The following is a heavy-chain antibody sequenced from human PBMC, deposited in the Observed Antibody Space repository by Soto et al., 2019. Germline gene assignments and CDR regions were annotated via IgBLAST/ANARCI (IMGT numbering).Heavy chain of an antibody. J-gene: IGHJ6*02. Sequence: QVQLQQWGAGLFKPSETLSLTCAVYGGSFSGYYWTGIRQPPGKGLEWIGEINHSGTINFNPSLKSRLTISLDTSKKHFSLKLSSVTEADTAAYYCARADRTLVTSYSLDVWGQGTTVTVSS. CDR1: GGSFSGYY. CDR2: INHSGTI. D-gene: IGHD2-21*02. CDR3: ARADRTLVTSYSLDV. V-gene: IGHV4-34*01.